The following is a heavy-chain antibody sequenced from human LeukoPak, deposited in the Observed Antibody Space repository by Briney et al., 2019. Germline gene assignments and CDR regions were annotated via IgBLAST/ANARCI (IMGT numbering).Heavy chain of an antibody. Sequence: GESLKISYKGSGYSFTSYWIGWVRQMPGKGLEWMAIIYPGDSDTRYSPSFQGQVTISADKSISTAYLQWSSLKAPDTAMYYCARHSITLPYDYWGQGTLVTVSS. CDR1: GYSFTSYW. D-gene: IGHD2/OR15-2a*01. V-gene: IGHV5-51*01. J-gene: IGHJ4*02. CDR2: IYPGDSDT. CDR3: ARHSITLPYDY.